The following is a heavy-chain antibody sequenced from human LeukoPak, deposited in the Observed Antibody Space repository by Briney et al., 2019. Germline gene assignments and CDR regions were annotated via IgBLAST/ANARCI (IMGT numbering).Heavy chain of an antibody. D-gene: IGHD6-13*01. CDR1: GFTVSSKY. CDR3: ATRIAATGRYYSDF. CDR2: IHGGGTR. V-gene: IGHV3-53*01. J-gene: IGHJ4*02. Sequence: PGGSLRLSCAASGFTVSSKYMSWVRQAPGKGLECVSSIHGGGTRYYADSVKGRFSITRDNSKNTLYLHMNSLRAEDTAVYHCATRIAATGRYYSDFWGQGTLVTVSS.